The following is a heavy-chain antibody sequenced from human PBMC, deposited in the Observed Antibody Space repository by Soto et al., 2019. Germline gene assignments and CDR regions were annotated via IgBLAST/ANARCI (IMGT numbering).Heavy chain of an antibody. V-gene: IGHV4-39*01. D-gene: IGHD6-13*01. Sequence: QLQLQESGPGLVKPSETLSLTCTVSGGSISSSSYYWGWIRQPPGKGLEWIGSIYYSGSTYYNPSLKSRVTISVDTSKNQFSLKLSSVTAADTAVYYCARLGLGEQQRSFLHWGQGTLVTVSS. CDR2: IYYSGST. CDR1: GGSISSSSYY. J-gene: IGHJ1*01. CDR3: ARLGLGEQQRSFLH.